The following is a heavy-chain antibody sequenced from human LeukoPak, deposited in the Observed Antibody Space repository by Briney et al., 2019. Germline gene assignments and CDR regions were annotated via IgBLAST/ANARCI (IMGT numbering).Heavy chain of an antibody. CDR3: ARTVGSIYSSGWYDY. Sequence: GGSLRLSCGASGFIFSDYSMNWVRQAPGKGLEWVSSISKSSSYIYYADSVKGRFTISRDNAHNSLYLQMDSLRAEDTAVYYCARTVGSIYSSGWYDYWGQGTLVSVSS. CDR2: ISKSSSYI. J-gene: IGHJ4*02. D-gene: IGHD6-19*01. CDR1: GFIFSDYS. V-gene: IGHV3-21*01.